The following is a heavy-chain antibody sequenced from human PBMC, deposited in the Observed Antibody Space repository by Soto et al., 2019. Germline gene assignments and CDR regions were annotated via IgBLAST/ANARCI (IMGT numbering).Heavy chain of an antibody. CDR3: ARDGYFYDISGYPDY. CDR1: GYTFTTYG. J-gene: IGHJ4*02. Sequence: ASVKVSCKASGYTFTTYGISWVRQAPGQGLEWMGWISAYSGNTNYAQKVRGRVTMTTDTSTTTAYMELRSLRSDDTAVYYCARDGYFYDISGYPDYWGQGTLVTVSS. D-gene: IGHD3-22*01. V-gene: IGHV1-18*01. CDR2: ISAYSGNT.